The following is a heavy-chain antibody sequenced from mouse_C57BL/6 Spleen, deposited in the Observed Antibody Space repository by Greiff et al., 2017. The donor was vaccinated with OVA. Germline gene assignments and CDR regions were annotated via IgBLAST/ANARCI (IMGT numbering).Heavy chain of an antibody. D-gene: IGHD2-4*01. CDR1: GYSITSGYY. CDR3: ARNYDYRAMDY. CDR2: ISYDGSN. V-gene: IGHV3-6*01. Sequence: DVQLQESGPGLVKPSQSLSLTCSVTGYSITSGYYWNWLRQFPGNKLEWMGYISYDGSNNYNPSLKNRISITRDTSKNQFFLKLNSVTTEDTATYYCARNYDYRAMDYWGQGTSVTVSS. J-gene: IGHJ4*01.